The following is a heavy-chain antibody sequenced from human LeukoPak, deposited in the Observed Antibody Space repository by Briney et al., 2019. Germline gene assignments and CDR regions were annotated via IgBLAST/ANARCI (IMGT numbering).Heavy chain of an antibody. Sequence: SVKVSCKASGGTFSSYAISWVRQAPGQGLEWMGGIIPIFGTANYAQKFQGRVTITTDESTSTAYMELSSLRSEDTAVYYCARVTRGVAGPFHYWGEGTLATVSS. D-gene: IGHD6-19*01. CDR3: ARVTRGVAGPFHY. CDR2: IIPIFGTA. V-gene: IGHV1-69*05. CDR1: GGTFSSYA. J-gene: IGHJ4*02.